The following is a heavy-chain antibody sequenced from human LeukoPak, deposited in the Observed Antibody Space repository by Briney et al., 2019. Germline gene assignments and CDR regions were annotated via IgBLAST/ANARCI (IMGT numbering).Heavy chain of an antibody. V-gene: IGHV3-23*01. CDR2: ISSSGGNT. D-gene: IGHD6-25*01. Sequence: SGGSVRLSCAASGFTFSSYSMSWVRQAPGKGLEWVSSISSSGGNTYYADSEKGRFTISRDNSKNTLYLQMNSLRAEDTAVYYCAKDRPTRPIDYWGQGTLVTVSS. CDR3: AKDRPTRPIDY. CDR1: GFTFSSYS. J-gene: IGHJ4*02.